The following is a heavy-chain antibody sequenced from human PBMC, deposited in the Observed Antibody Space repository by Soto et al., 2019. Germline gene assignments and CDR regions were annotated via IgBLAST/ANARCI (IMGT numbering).Heavy chain of an antibody. CDR2: IIPILGIA. D-gene: IGHD3-16*02. CDR1: GGTFSSYT. CDR3: ARGPYYDYIWGSYRYDLWFDP. V-gene: IGHV1-69*02. J-gene: IGHJ5*02. Sequence: SVKVSCKASGGTFSSYTISWVRQAPGQGLEWMGRIIPILGIANYAQKFQGRVTFTADKSTSTAYMELSSLRSEDTAVYYCARGPYYDYIWGSYRYDLWFDPWGQGTLVTVSS.